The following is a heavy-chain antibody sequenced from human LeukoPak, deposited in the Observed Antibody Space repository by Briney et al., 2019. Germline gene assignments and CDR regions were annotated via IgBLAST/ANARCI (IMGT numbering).Heavy chain of an antibody. J-gene: IGHJ4*02. D-gene: IGHD2-2*01. Sequence: AGGSLRLSCAPSGFTFGDYGMSWFRQAPGKGLEWVGFIRSKTYGGTTEYAASVKGRFTISRDDSKSIVYLQMNSLKTEDTAVFYCARGTYQYDYWGQGTLVTVSS. CDR3: ARGTYQYDY. CDR1: GFTFGDYG. CDR2: IRSKTYGGTT. V-gene: IGHV3-49*03.